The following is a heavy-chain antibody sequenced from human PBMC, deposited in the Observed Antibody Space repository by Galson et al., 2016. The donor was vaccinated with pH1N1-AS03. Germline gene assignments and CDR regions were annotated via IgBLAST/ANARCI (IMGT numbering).Heavy chain of an antibody. Sequence: SLRLSCAASGFTFSDYYITWIRQAPGKGLEWLSYISRSNLYTNYADSVKGRFTISRDNANNSLWLQMNSLTVADAAVYYCARGGPRVVDNAWYFDLWGRGTLVTVSS. CDR2: ISRSNLYT. CDR3: ARGGPRVVDNAWYFDL. V-gene: IGHV3-11*06. J-gene: IGHJ2*01. CDR1: GFTFSDYY. D-gene: IGHD3-9*01.